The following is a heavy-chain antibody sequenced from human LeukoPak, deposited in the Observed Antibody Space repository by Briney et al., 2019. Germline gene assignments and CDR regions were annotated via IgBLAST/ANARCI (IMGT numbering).Heavy chain of an antibody. Sequence: SETLSLTCTVSGGSISNYYWSWIRQPPGKGLEWIGYISYSGSTNYNPSLKSRVTISVDTSKNQFSLKLSSVTAADTAVYYCARRKARYNYGPVDYWGQGTLVTVSS. J-gene: IGHJ4*02. D-gene: IGHD5-18*01. CDR1: GGSISNYY. CDR3: ARRKARYNYGPVDY. CDR2: ISYSGST. V-gene: IGHV4-59*08.